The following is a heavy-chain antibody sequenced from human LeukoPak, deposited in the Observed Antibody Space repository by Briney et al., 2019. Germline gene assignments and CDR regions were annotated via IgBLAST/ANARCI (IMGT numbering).Heavy chain of an antibody. Sequence: GGSLRLSCAASGFTFSNYWMTWVRQAPGEGLEWVANIKQDGSGRYYVDSLEGRFIISRDNAKYSLYLQMNSLRVEDTAVYYCAREISSWYRTEGRFDPWGQGTLVTVSS. CDR3: AREISSWYRTEGRFDP. D-gene: IGHD6-13*01. CDR2: IKQDGSGR. CDR1: GFTFSNYW. J-gene: IGHJ5*02. V-gene: IGHV3-7*01.